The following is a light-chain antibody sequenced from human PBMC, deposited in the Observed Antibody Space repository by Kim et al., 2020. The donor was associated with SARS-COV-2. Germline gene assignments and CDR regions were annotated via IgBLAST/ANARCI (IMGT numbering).Light chain of an antibody. CDR2: GAS. Sequence: SPGERATLSCRASQNVSSTYLAWYQQKPGQAPRLLIYGASSRATGIPDRFSGSGSRTDFTLTISRLEPEDVAVYYCQQYGSSPLTFGGGTKVDIK. CDR1: QNVSSTY. CDR3: QQYGSSPLT. J-gene: IGKJ4*01. V-gene: IGKV3-20*01.